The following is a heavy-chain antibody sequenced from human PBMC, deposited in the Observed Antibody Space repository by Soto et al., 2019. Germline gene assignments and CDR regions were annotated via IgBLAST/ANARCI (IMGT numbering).Heavy chain of an antibody. CDR1: GYTFTNYF. CDR2: INPGSRIT. V-gene: IGHV1-46*01. J-gene: IGHJ6*02. D-gene: IGHD3-3*01. Sequence: QVQLVQSGAEVKKPGASVKVACKTSGYTFTNYFVHWVRQAPGQGLEWMGAINPGSRITNYALKFQGRVTMTRDTSTNTVYLELSSLRSADTAVYSCARDPNYYDFWAGSYYYHGMDVWGQGTTVTVSS. CDR3: ARDPNYYDFWAGSYYYHGMDV.